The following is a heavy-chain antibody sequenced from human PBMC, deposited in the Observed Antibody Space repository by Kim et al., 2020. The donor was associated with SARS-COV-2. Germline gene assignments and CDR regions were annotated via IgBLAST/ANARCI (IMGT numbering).Heavy chain of an antibody. CDR2: ISGDNGDT. CDR3: ARGAGGYAGYILDD. CDR1: GYTFTHYA. D-gene: IGHD3-22*01. V-gene: IGHV1-3*01. J-gene: IGHJ4*02. Sequence: ASVKVSCKTSGYTFTHYAMHWVRQAPGQRLEWMGYISGDNGDTKYSQKFQGRVTITRDTSATTAYMELSSLTSEDTAVYYCARGAGGYAGYILDDWVQGT.